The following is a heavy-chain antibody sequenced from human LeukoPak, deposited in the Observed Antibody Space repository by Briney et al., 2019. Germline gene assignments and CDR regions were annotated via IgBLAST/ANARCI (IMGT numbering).Heavy chain of an antibody. D-gene: IGHD2-8*01. CDR2: INSDASST. V-gene: IGHV3-74*01. CDR1: GLTFSSYW. Sequence: GESLSLSCAASGLTFSSYWMHWVRQAPGKGLVWVSRINSDASSTSYADSVKGRFTISRDNAKNTLYLQMNSLRAEDTAVYYCARVQGHPPNGLDVWGQGTMVTVSS. J-gene: IGHJ3*01. CDR3: ARVQGHPPNGLDV.